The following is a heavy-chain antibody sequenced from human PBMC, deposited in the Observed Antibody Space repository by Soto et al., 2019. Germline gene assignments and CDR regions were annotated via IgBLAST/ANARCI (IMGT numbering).Heavy chain of an antibody. V-gene: IGHV3-23*01. CDR1: GFTFSSYA. CDR3: ARRGSVSYYDY. Sequence: EVQLLESGGGLVQPGGSLRLSCAASGFTFSSYAMRWVRQAPVKGLEWVSAISGSGGSTYYADSVKGRFTISRDNSTNTLYLQMNSLRAEDTAVYYCARRGSVSYYDYWGQGTLVTVSS. J-gene: IGHJ4*02. D-gene: IGHD6-19*01. CDR2: ISGSGGST.